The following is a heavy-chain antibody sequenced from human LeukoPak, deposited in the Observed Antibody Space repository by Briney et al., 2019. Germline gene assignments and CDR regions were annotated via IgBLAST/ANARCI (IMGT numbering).Heavy chain of an antibody. CDR3: ARDFEPYSSSWYTDY. CDR1: GFTFSSYA. V-gene: IGHV3-30-3*01. J-gene: IGHJ4*02. Sequence: GGSLRLSCAASGFTFSSYAMHWVRQAPGKGLEWVAVISYDGSNKYYADSVKGRFTISRDNSKNTLYLQMNSLRAEDTAVYYCARDFEPYSSSWYTDYWGQGTLVTVSS. CDR2: ISYDGSNK. D-gene: IGHD6-13*01.